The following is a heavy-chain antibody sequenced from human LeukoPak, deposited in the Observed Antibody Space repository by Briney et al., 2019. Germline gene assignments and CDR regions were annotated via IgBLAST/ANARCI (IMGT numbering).Heavy chain of an antibody. CDR3: ARDSPEVGATNPFDY. Sequence: SETLSLTCTVSGGSISSYYWSWIRQPAGKGLEWIGRIYTSGSTHYNPSLKSRVTMSVDTSKNQFSLKLSSVTAADTAVYYCARDSPEVGATNPFDYWGQGTLVTVSS. D-gene: IGHD1-26*01. V-gene: IGHV4-4*07. CDR2: IYTSGST. J-gene: IGHJ4*02. CDR1: GGSISSYY.